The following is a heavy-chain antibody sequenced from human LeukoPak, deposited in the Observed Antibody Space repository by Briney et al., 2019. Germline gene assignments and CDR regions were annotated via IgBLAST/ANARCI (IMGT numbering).Heavy chain of an antibody. CDR3: ARDEQGNGSFDY. CDR1: GFTVSDNY. V-gene: IGHV3-66*03. Sequence: GGSLRLSCAVSGFTVSDNYMSWVRQAPGKGLEWVSIIYSSGATYYADSVKGRFTVSRDNSKNTLFLQMNSLRGEGTAVYYCARDEQGNGSFDYWGQGTLVTVSS. CDR2: IYSSGAT. D-gene: IGHD1/OR15-1a*01. J-gene: IGHJ4*02.